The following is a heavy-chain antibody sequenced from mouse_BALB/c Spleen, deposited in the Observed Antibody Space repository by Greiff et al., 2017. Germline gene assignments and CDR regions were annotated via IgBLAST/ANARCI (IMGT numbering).Heavy chain of an antibody. Sequence: EVQLQQSGTVLPRPGASVKMSCKASGYSFTSYWMHWVKQRPGQGLEWIGAIYPGNSDTSYNQKFKGKAKLTAVTSASTAYMELSSLTNEDSAVYYCTRSDYRYNYFDYWGQGTTLTVSS. D-gene: IGHD2-14*01. CDR1: GYSFTSYW. J-gene: IGHJ2*01. CDR3: TRSDYRYNYFDY. V-gene: IGHV1-5*01. CDR2: IYPGNSDT.